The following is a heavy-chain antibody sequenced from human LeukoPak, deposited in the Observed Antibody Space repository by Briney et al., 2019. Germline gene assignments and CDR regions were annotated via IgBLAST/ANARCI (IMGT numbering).Heavy chain of an antibody. CDR2: INTNTGNP. Sequence: ASVKLSCKASGYTFTSYAMNWVRHAPGQGLEWMGWINTNTGNPTYAQGFTGRFVFSLDTSASTAYLQISSLKAEDTAVYYCARDGAAAGTLHAFDIWGQGTMVTVSS. CDR1: GYTFTSYA. CDR3: ARDGAAAGTLHAFDI. V-gene: IGHV7-4-1*02. J-gene: IGHJ3*02. D-gene: IGHD6-13*01.